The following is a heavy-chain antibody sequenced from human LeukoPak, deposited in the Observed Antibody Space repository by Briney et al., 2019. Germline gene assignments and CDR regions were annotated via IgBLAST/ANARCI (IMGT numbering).Heavy chain of an antibody. CDR1: GGSFSGYY. V-gene: IGHV4-34*01. D-gene: IGHD6-19*01. CDR3: ARGDSSGWTDEFQH. J-gene: IGHJ1*01. Sequence: SETLSLTCAVYGGSFSGYYWSWIRQPPGKGLEWIGEINHSGSTNYNPSLKSRVTISVDTSKNQFSLKLSSVTAADTAVYYCARGDSSGWTDEFQHWGQGTLVTVSS. CDR2: INHSGST.